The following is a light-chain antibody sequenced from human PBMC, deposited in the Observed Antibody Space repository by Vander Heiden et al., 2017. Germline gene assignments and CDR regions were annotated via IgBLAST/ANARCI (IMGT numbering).Light chain of an antibody. J-gene: IGLJ2*01. CDR3: QSFDSYLTSPL. CDR2: GNT. Sequence: QSVPPQPPSVSGALGQSVTISCTGSSPHNGAGYDVDWYQQRPGAAPKVLIYGNTNRPSGVPDRFPGSQSGASAALAITGLQAEDEANYYCQSFDSYLTSPLFGGGTKLTVL. V-gene: IGLV1-40*01. CDR1: SPHNGAGYD.